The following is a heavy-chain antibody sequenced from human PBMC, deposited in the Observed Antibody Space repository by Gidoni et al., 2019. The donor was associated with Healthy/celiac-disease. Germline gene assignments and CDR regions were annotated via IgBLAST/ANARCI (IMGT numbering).Heavy chain of an antibody. J-gene: IGHJ4*02. CDR1: GFPFSSYW. D-gene: IGHD6-13*01. Sequence: EVQLVESGGGLVQPGGSLRLSCAASGFPFSSYWMSWGRQAPGKGLEWVANIKQDGSEKYYVDSVKGRFTISRDNAKNSLYLQMNSLRAEDTAVYYCAREGGSSWYSLDYWGQGTLVTVSS. CDR3: AREGGSSWYSLDY. V-gene: IGHV3-7*01. CDR2: IKQDGSEK.